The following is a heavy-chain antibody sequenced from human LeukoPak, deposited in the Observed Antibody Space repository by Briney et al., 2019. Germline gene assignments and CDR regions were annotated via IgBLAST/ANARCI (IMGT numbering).Heavy chain of an antibody. CDR2: ISGSGSGI. Sequence: PGGSLRLSCAASGFTFSSYEMNWVRQAPGKGLEWVSYISGSGSGIYYADSVKGRFTISRDNARSSLYLQMNSLRVEDTAVYYCARWSESATIFDYWGQGTLVTVSS. J-gene: IGHJ4*02. V-gene: IGHV3-48*03. D-gene: IGHD5-12*01. CDR3: ARWSESATIFDY. CDR1: GFTFSSYE.